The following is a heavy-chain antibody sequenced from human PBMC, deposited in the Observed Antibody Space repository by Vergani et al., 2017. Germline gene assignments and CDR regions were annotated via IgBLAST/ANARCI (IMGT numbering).Heavy chain of an antibody. J-gene: IGHJ4*02. Sequence: QVHLEQSGTEVKKPGSSVKVSCKVSGDIFNNYTVTWVRQAPGQGLEWMGRINPNSGGTNYAQKFQGRVTITADESTSTAYMELSSLRSEDTAVYYCARGSTVVTPLDYWGQGTLVTVSS. CDR2: INPNSGGT. CDR3: ARGSTVVTPLDY. D-gene: IGHD4-23*01. V-gene: IGHV1-69*08. CDR1: GDIFNNYT.